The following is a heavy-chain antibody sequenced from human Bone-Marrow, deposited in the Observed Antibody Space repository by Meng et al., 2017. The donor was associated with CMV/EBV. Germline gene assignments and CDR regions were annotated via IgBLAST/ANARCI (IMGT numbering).Heavy chain of an antibody. CDR3: TGKGFES. CDR1: GFTFSSYS. CDR2: ISSSSSYI. Sequence: LKISCAASGFTFSSYSMNWVRQAPGKGLEWVSSISSSSSYIYYADSMKGRFTISRDNAKSTLFLQMNSLRAEDSAVYYCTGKGFESWGRGTLVTVSS. J-gene: IGHJ4*02. D-gene: IGHD1-1*01. V-gene: IGHV3-21*06.